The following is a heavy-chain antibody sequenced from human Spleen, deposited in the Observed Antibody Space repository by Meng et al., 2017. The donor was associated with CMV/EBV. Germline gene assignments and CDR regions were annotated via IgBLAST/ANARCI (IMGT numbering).Heavy chain of an antibody. V-gene: IGHV4-59*01. CDR1: GGSISSYY. CDR2: IYYSGNT. Sequence: ESLKISCSVSGGSISSYYWSWMRQPPGRGLEWIGYIYYSGNTNYNPSLKSRVTISTDRSKNQFSLKLRSVTAADTAVYYCARDTENDFNAFDIWGRGTMVTVSS. CDR3: ARDTENDFNAFDI. D-gene: IGHD3-3*01. J-gene: IGHJ3*02.